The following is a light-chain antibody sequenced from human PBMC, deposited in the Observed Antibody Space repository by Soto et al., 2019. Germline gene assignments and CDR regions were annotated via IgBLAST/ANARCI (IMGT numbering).Light chain of an antibody. J-gene: IGKJ4*01. V-gene: IGKV3-15*01. Sequence: EIVMTQSPATLSVSPGERATLSCRASQSVSTNLAWYQQKPGQAPRLLIYAESVKATGIAARFSGSGSGTEFTLTNSSLQSEDFAVYYCEQYHERPPNLAFGGGTKVEIK. CDR3: EQYHERPPNLA. CDR2: AES. CDR1: QSVSTN.